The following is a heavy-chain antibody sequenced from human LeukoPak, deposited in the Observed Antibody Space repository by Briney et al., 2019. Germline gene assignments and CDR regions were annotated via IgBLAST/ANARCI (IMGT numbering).Heavy chain of an antibody. V-gene: IGHV3-7*01. D-gene: IGHD3-16*01. CDR2: IKQDGSEK. Sequence: GGSLRLSCAASGFTFSSYAMSWVRQAPGKGLEWVANIKQDGSEKYYVDSVKGRFTISRDNAKNSLYLQMNSLRAEDTAVYYCARDSDLYYFDYWGQGTLVTVSS. CDR3: ARDSDLYYFDY. CDR1: GFTFSSYA. J-gene: IGHJ4*02.